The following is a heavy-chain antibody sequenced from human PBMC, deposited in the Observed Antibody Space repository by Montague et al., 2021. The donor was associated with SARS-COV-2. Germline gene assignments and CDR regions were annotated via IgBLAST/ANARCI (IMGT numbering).Heavy chain of an antibody. Sequence: SETLSLTCTVSGGSISSGSYYWGWIRQPPGKGLEWIGSIYYSGSTYYNPSLKSRVTISVDTSKNQFSLKLSSVTAADTAVYYCARLVETYYYYYGMDVWGQGTTVTVSS. CDR2: IYYSGST. CDR1: GGSISSGSYY. J-gene: IGHJ6*02. V-gene: IGHV4-39*01. CDR3: ARLVETYYYYYGMDV. D-gene: IGHD4-23*01.